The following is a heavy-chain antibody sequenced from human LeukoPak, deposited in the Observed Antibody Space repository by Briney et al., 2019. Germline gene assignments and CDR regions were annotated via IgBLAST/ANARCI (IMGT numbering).Heavy chain of an antibody. CDR2: IYYSGST. Sequence: SETLSLTCTVSGGSISSSSYYWGWIRQPPGKGLEWIGSIYYSGSTYYNPSLKSRVTISVYTSKNQFSLKLSSVTAADTAVYYCARLVWDCSGGSCYFHFDYWGQGTLVTVSS. D-gene: IGHD2-15*01. CDR3: ARLVWDCSGGSCYFHFDY. V-gene: IGHV4-39*01. CDR1: GGSISSSSYY. J-gene: IGHJ4*02.